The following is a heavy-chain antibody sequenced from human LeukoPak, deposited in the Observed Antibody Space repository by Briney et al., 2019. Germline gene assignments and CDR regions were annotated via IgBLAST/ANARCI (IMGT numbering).Heavy chain of an antibody. CDR2: INHSGRT. CDR1: GGSFSGYY. CDR3: GRLVAGSVFDY. Sequence: SQTLSLTCAVYGGSFSGYYWSWVRHPPRKGLEWIGEINHSGRTNYNPSRKRRVNISVDTCKNQFSLKLSSVPAAETAVYYCGRLVAGSVFDYWGQGTLVTVSS. V-gene: IGHV4-34*01. J-gene: IGHJ4*02. D-gene: IGHD6-19*01.